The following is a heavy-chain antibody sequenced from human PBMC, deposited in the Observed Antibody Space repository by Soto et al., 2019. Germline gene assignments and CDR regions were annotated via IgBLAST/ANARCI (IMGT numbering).Heavy chain of an antibody. J-gene: IGHJ3*02. D-gene: IGHD3-3*01. Sequence: EMQLVESGGGLVQPGGSLRLSCAASGFTVSSSYMSWVRRAPGKGLEWVSVIYSGGSTKYADSVKGRFTISRDNSKNTLYLQMNSLRAEDTAVYYCARDHTDFWSGYDAFDIWGQGTMVTVSS. CDR2: IYSGGST. CDR3: ARDHTDFWSGYDAFDI. V-gene: IGHV3-66*01. CDR1: GFTVSSSY.